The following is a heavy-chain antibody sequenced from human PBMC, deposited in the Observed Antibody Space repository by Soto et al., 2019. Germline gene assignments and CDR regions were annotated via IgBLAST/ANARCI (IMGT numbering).Heavy chain of an antibody. CDR3: ARAAVEYYFDY. J-gene: IGHJ4*02. D-gene: IGHD6-13*01. V-gene: IGHV3-30-3*01. Sequence: HPGGSLRLSCAASGFTFSSYAMHWVRQAPGKGLEWVAVISYDGSNKYYADSVKGRFTISRDNSKNTLYLQMNSLRAEDTAVYYCARAAVEYYFDYWGQGTLVTVSS. CDR1: GFTFSSYA. CDR2: ISYDGSNK.